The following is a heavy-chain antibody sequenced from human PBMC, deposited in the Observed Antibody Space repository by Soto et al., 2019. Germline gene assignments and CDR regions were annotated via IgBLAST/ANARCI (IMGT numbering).Heavy chain of an antibody. CDR1: GFTFSSYG. V-gene: IGHV3-30*18. CDR3: AKNEDGAESFNWFDP. Sequence: VNPPGGSLRLSCAASGFTFSSYGMHWVRQAPGKGLEWVAVISYDGSNKYYADSVKGRFTISRDNSKNTLYLQMNSLRAEDTAVYYCAKNEDGAESFNWFDPWGQGTLVTVS. CDR2: ISYDGSNK. D-gene: IGHD1-1*01. J-gene: IGHJ5*02.